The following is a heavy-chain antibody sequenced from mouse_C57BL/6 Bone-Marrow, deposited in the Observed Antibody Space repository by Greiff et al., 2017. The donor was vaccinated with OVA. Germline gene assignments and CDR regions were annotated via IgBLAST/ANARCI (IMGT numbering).Heavy chain of an antibody. Sequence: LVESGASVEISCKASGYAFSSYWMNWVKQRPGKGLERIGQIYPGDGDTNYNGKFKGKATLTADKSSSTAYMQLSSLTSEDSAVYFCARGYFWGQGTTLTVSS. CDR2: IYPGDGDT. J-gene: IGHJ2*01. V-gene: IGHV1-80*01. CDR3: ARGYF. CDR1: GYAFSSYW.